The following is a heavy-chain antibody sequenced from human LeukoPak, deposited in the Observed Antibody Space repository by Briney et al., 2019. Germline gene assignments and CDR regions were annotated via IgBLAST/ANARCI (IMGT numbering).Heavy chain of an antibody. J-gene: IGHJ4*02. CDR3: ARQRSSSWYEDY. D-gene: IGHD6-13*01. CDR2: IYYSGST. CDR1: GGSISSSSYY. V-gene: IGHV4-39*01. Sequence: SETLSLTCTVSGGSISSSSYYWGWIRQPPGKGLEWIGSIYYSGSTYYNPSLKSRVTISVDTSKNQFSLKLSSETAADTAVYYCARQRSSSWYEDYWGQGTLVTVSS.